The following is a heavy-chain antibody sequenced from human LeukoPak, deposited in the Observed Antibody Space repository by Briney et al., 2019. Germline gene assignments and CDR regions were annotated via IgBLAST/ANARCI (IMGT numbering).Heavy chain of an antibody. J-gene: IGHJ4*02. V-gene: IGHV3-9*01. CDR3: AKDIGYSSGWYYFDY. CDR2: ISWNSGSI. Sequence: GGSLRLSRAASGFTFDDYAMHWVRQAPGKGLEWVSGISWNSGSIGYADSVKGRFTISRDNAKNSLYLQMNSLRAEDTALYYCAKDIGYSSGWYYFDYWGQGTLVTVSS. CDR1: GFTFDDYA. D-gene: IGHD6-19*01.